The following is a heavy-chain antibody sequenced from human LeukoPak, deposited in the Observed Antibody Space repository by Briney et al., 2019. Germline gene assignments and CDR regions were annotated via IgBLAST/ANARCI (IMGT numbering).Heavy chain of an antibody. J-gene: IGHJ4*02. CDR1: GGSINSYY. Sequence: SETLSLTXTVSGGSINSYYWTWIRQPAGKGLEWIGRIYTTGSTNYNPSLKSRVTMSLDTSKNQFSLKLSSVTAADTAVYYCASDRSFYDFWSGYFFAYWGQGTLVTVSS. V-gene: IGHV4-4*07. D-gene: IGHD3-3*01. CDR2: IYTTGST. CDR3: ASDRSFYDFWSGYFFAY.